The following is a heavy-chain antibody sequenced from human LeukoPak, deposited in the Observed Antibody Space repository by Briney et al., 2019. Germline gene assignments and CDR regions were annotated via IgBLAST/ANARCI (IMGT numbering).Heavy chain of an antibody. Sequence: SETLSLTCTVSGGSISSYYWSWIRQPPGKGLEWIGYIYYSGSTNYNPSLKSRVTISVDTSKNQFSLKLGSVTAADTAVYYCARLVGNSSGWYNWFDPWGQGTLVTVSS. J-gene: IGHJ5*02. CDR1: GGSISSYY. CDR3: ARLVGNSSGWYNWFDP. V-gene: IGHV4-59*01. CDR2: IYYSGST. D-gene: IGHD6-19*01.